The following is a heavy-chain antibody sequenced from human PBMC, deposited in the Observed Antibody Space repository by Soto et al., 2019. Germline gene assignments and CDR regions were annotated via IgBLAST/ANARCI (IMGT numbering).Heavy chain of an antibody. CDR1: GCGCSNFG. V-gene: IGHV3-33*01. CDR2: SWQDASHE. Sequence: GWSRRLSGAASGCGCSNFGMHLVRQAPGKGLECVAFSWQDASHEYYADSVQRRFTISRDNSKHLLYLQMNSLRAEDTAVYYCASEGGEEWIDYYYYGMDVLGHGTTVTVSS. CDR3: ASEGGEEWIDYYYYGMDV. D-gene: IGHD3-3*01. J-gene: IGHJ6*02.